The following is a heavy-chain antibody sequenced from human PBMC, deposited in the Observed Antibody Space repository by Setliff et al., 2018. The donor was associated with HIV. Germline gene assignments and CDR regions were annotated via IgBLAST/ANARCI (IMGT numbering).Heavy chain of an antibody. J-gene: IGHJ4*02. CDR2: ISTYNGNT. CDR1: GYTFTSYG. V-gene: IGHV1-18*01. D-gene: IGHD6-6*01. CDR3: ARADSSTWSHYFDY. Sequence: ASVKVSCKASGYTFTSYGISWVRQAPGQGLEWMGWISTYNGNTNYAQKLQGRVTMTTDTSTSTAYMELRSLRSEDTALYYCARADSSTWSHYFDYWGQGTLVTVSS.